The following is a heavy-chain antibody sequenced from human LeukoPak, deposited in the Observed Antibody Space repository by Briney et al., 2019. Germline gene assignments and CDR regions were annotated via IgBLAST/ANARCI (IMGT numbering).Heavy chain of an antibody. CDR2: IIARGST. CDR3: AKDLSKADSSGYYYWNAFDI. V-gene: IGHV3-23*01. J-gene: IGHJ3*02. CDR1: GFTFSSYA. Sequence: GGSLSLSWAVAGFTFSSYAMGWVRQAPGKGRGWVSVIIARGSTSYPGCVRGRFPISRDNSKDPLYLRMDSLRTEDTAVYYCAKDLSKADSSGYYYWNAFDIWGQGTMVTVSS. D-gene: IGHD3-22*01.